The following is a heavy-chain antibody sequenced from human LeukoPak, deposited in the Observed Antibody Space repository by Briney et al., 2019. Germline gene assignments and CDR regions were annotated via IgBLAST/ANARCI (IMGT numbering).Heavy chain of an antibody. CDR2: ISGSGGST. J-gene: IGHJ3*02. D-gene: IGHD4-23*01. V-gene: IGHV3-23*01. Sequence: GRCLRLSCAASGFTFSSYGMSWVRQAPGKGLEWVSAISGSGGSTYYADSVKGRFTISRDNSKNTLYLQMNSLRAEDTAVYYCAKNYGGNRNAFDIWGQGTMVTVSS. CDR3: AKNYGGNRNAFDI. CDR1: GFTFSSYG.